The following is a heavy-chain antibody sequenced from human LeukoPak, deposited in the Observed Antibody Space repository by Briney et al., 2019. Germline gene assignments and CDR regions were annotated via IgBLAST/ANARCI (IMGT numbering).Heavy chain of an antibody. D-gene: IGHD5-18*01. CDR1: GFTFSTYW. J-gene: IGHJ4*02. CDR2: IKEDGSEI. CDR3: ARGYTCGY. V-gene: IGHV3-7*04. Sequence: GGSLRLSCAASGFTFSTYWMSWVRQAPGRGLEWVANIKEDGSEINYADSVRARFTISRDNAKNSLYLQMNSLRAEDTAVYYCARGYTCGYWGQGTLVTVSS.